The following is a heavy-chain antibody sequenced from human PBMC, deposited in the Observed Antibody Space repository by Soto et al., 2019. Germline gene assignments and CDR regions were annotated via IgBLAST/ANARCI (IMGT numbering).Heavy chain of an antibody. Sequence: SETLSLTCAVYGGSFRGYYWGWIRQPPGKGLEWIGEINHSGSTNYNPSLKSRVTISVDTSKNQFSLKLSSVTAADTAVYYCARARYSSSSSDYYYMDVWGKGTTVTVSS. CDR3: ARARYSSSSSDYYYMDV. D-gene: IGHD6-6*01. J-gene: IGHJ6*03. CDR2: INHSGST. V-gene: IGHV4-34*01. CDR1: GGSFRGYY.